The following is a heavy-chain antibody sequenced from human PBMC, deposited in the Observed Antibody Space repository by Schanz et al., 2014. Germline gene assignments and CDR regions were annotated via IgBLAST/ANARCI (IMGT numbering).Heavy chain of an antibody. J-gene: IGHJ4*02. CDR3: ARELISKGWYG. D-gene: IGHD6-19*01. Sequence: EVRLVESGGGLVKPGGSLRLSCAASGFSFSTYGMTWVRQAPGKGLEWVSSISSSSMYIYQADSMRGRFTISRDNAKSTLYLQMNSLRVEDTAVYYCARELISKGWYGWGQGTLVTVSS. V-gene: IGHV3-21*04. CDR2: ISSSSMYI. CDR1: GFSFSTYG.